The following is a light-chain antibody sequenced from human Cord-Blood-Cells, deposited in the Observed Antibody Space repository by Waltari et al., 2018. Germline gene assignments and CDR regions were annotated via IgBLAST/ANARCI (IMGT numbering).Light chain of an antibody. CDR1: SSDVGSYNL. J-gene: IGLJ1*01. Sequence: QSALTHPASVSGSPGQPITISRTGPSSDVGSYNLVSLYQQHPGKAPKLMIYEVSKRPSGVSNRFSGSKSGNTAALTISGLQAEDEADYYCCSYAGSSTFYVFGTGTKVTVL. CDR3: CSYAGSSTFYV. V-gene: IGLV2-23*02. CDR2: EVS.